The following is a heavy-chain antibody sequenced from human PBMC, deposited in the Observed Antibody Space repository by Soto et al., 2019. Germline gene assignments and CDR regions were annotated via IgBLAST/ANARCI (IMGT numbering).Heavy chain of an antibody. J-gene: IGHJ3*02. CDR1: GGSISSYY. CDR3: ARLTGGDAFDI. CDR2: IYYSGST. D-gene: IGHD7-27*01. Sequence: SETLSLTCTVSGGSISSYYWSWIRQPPGKGLEWIGYIYYSGSTNYNPSLKSRVTISVDTSRNQFSLKLSSVTAADTAVYYCARLTGGDAFDIWGQGTMVTVSS. V-gene: IGHV4-59*01.